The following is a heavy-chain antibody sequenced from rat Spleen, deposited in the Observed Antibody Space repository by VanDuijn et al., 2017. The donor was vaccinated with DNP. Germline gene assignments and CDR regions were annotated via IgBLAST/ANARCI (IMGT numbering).Heavy chain of an antibody. CDR2: IIYDGSST. D-gene: IGHD1-11*01. CDR3: ATQTLNSY. CDR1: GFTFSSYD. J-gene: IGHJ2*01. V-gene: IGHV5-29*01. Sequence: EVQLVESGGGLLQPGRSLRLSCAASGFTFSSYDMAWVRQAPSKGLEWVATIIYDGSSTYYGDSVKGRFTISRDNAKSTLYLQMDSLRSEDTATYYCATQTLNSYWGQGVMVTVSS.